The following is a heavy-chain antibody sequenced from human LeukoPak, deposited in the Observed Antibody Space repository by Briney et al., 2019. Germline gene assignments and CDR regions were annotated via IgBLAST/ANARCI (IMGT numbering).Heavy chain of an antibody. Sequence: SETLSLTCTVSGGSISSSSYYWGWIRQPPGKGLEWIGSVYYSGSTYYNPSLKSRVTISVDTSKNQFSLKLSSVTAADTAVYYCARWGRLRQINWGQGPRVTVSS. CDR2: VYYSGST. CDR1: GGSISSSSYY. CDR3: ARWGRLRQIN. J-gene: IGHJ4*02. D-gene: IGHD5-12*01. V-gene: IGHV4-39*07.